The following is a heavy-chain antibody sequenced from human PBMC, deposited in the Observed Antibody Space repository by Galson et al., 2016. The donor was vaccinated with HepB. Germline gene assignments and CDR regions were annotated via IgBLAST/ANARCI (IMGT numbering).Heavy chain of an antibody. CDR1: GYTFTGYY. Sequence: SVKVSCKASGYTFTGYYMHWVRQAPGQGLEWMGWINPSSGDTNYAQKFQGRGTTTRDTSISTAYMELTRLRSDDTAVYYCARDFQGGGWNLFDYWGQGTLVTVSS. D-gene: IGHD2-15*01. CDR3: ARDFQGGGWNLFDY. J-gene: IGHJ4*02. V-gene: IGHV1-2*02. CDR2: INPSSGDT.